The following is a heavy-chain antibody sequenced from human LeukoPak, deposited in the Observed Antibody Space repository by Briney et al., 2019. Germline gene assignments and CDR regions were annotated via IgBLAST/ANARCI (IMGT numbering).Heavy chain of an antibody. CDR3: AKGDDFLADYRYRFDY. V-gene: IGHV3-23*01. J-gene: IGHJ4*02. D-gene: IGHD3-9*01. Sequence: GGSQRPSCEVSGFASSRYVMSWVRQAPGNGLGSVSLIDSSGVTTEYAVYVKGRFSIFRDNSKNTLYLQLNSLRAEDTAVYSCAKGDDFLADYRYRFDYWGQGTLVTVSS. CDR2: IDSSGVTT. CDR1: GFASSRYV.